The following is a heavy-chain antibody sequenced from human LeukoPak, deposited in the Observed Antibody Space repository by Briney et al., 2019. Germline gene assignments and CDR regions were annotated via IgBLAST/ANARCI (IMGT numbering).Heavy chain of an antibody. V-gene: IGHV1-46*01. CDR3: ARGSTSYYDSSGYYYPWGY. CDR2: INPSGGST. D-gene: IGHD3-22*01. CDR1: GYTFTSYY. J-gene: IGHJ4*02. Sequence: ASVKVSCKASGYTFTSYYMHWVRQAPGQGLDWMGIINPSGGSTSYAQKFQGRVTMTRDTSTSTVYMEMSSLRSDDTAVYYCARGSTSYYDSSGYYYPWGYWGQGTLVTVSS.